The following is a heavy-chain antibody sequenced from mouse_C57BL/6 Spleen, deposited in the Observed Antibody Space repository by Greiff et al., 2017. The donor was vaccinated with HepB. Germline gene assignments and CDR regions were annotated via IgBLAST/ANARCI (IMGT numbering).Heavy chain of an antibody. Sequence: QVHVKQSGAELVRPGASVTLSCKASGYTFTDYEMHWVKQTPVHGLEWIGAIDPETGGTAYNQKFKGKAILTADKSSSTAYMELRSLTSEDSAVYYCTRPSNWDGDYWGQGTTLTVSS. CDR3: TRPSNWDGDY. CDR1: GYTFTDYE. CDR2: IDPETGGT. D-gene: IGHD4-1*01. V-gene: IGHV1-15*01. J-gene: IGHJ2*01.